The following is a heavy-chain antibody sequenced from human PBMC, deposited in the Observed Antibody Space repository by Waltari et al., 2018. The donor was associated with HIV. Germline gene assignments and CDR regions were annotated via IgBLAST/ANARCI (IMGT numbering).Heavy chain of an antibody. Sequence: EVQLLESGGGLVQPGGSLRLSCAASGLTFSNNAMNWVRQAPGKGLEWVSGIRVSGTYRYYEGYVKGRVTISRDNSKNNLFLQMNSLRAEDTAVYYCTGGFTHVSDYWGQGTLVTVSS. CDR3: TGGFTHVSDY. CDR2: IRVSGTYR. CDR1: GLTFSNNA. J-gene: IGHJ4*02. V-gene: IGHV3-23*01. D-gene: IGHD5-12*01.